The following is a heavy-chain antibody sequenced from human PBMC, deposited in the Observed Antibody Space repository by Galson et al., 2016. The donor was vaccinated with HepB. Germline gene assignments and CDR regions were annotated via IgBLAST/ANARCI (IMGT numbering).Heavy chain of an antibody. CDR3: ARVAGRDCYNIHY. V-gene: IGHV4-61*03. Sequence: SETLSLTCTVSGASVTTGSYYWSWIRQPPGNGLEWIGHVYYTGSTSYSPSLKSRLAISIDTSKNHFSLKLRSVTTADTAVYYCARVAGRDCYNIHYWGQGTLVAVSP. J-gene: IGHJ4*02. D-gene: IGHD5-24*01. CDR2: VYYTGST. CDR1: GASVTTGSYY.